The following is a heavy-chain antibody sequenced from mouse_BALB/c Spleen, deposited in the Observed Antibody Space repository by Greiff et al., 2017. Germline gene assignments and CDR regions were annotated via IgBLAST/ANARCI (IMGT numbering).Heavy chain of an antibody. CDR2: INPDSSTI. CDR3: ARRDSSGYLYYAMDY. D-gene: IGHD3-2*01. Sequence: EVMLVESGGGLVQPGGSLKLSCAASGFDFSRYWMSWVRQAPGKGLEWIGEINPDSSTINYTPSLKDKFIISRDNAKNTLYLQMSKVRSEDTALYYCARRDSSGYLYYAMDYWGQGTSVTVSS. CDR1: GFDFSRYW. V-gene: IGHV4-1*02. J-gene: IGHJ4*01.